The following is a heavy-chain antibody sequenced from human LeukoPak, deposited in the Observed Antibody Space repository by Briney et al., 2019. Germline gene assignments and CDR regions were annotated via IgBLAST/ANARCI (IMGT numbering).Heavy chain of an antibody. J-gene: IGHJ4*02. CDR2: IWFDGSNK. V-gene: IGHV3-33*01. D-gene: IGHD1-14*01. CDR3: ARQLTLGNFDY. CDR1: GFTFSNHG. Sequence: PGGSLRLSRAASGFTFSNHGMHWVRQAPGKGLEWVALIWFDGSNKYYTDSVKGRFTISRDNSKNTVYLQMNSLRAEDTAVYYCARQLTLGNFDYWGQGTLVTVSS.